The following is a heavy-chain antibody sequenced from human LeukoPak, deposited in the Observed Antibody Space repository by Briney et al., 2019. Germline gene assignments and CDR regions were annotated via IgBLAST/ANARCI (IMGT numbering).Heavy chain of an antibody. CDR3: AREGYGDSHYYYYGMDV. CDR2: IYYSGST. J-gene: IGHJ6*02. Sequence: SQTLSLTCTVSGGSISSGGYYWSWIRQHPGKGLEWIGYIYYSGSTYYNPSLKSRVTISVDTSKNQFSLKLSSVTAADTAVYHCAREGYGDSHYYYYGMDVWGQGTTVTVSS. CDR1: GGSISSGGYY. V-gene: IGHV4-31*03. D-gene: IGHD4-17*01.